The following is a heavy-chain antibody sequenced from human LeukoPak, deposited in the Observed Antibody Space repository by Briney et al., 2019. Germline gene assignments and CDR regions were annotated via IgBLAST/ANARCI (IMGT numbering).Heavy chain of an antibody. CDR3: ARGGIPTGPYYYFYYMDV. J-gene: IGHJ6*03. D-gene: IGHD3-10*01. CDR1: GFTFSRNV. V-gene: IGHV3-30*01. CDR2: ISYDGNNK. Sequence: PGSSLGLSCAASGFTFSRNVVHWVRQAPGKGLEWVALISYDGNNKFYADSVKGRFTISRDNSRNTLYLEMNSLRGEDAAVYSCARGGIPTGPYYYFYYMDVWGKGTAVAVSS.